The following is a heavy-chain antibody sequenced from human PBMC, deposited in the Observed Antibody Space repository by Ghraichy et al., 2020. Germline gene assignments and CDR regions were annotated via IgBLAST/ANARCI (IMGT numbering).Heavy chain of an antibody. D-gene: IGHD2/OR15-2a*01. V-gene: IGHV3-48*01. Sequence: GGSLRLSCAASGFTFRTYSMNWVRQAPGKGLEWVSYIGGTGAITHYADSVKGRFTVSRDNDKNSLYLQMNSLRVEDTAVYYCARSPWGCNSINCYRLDPWGQGTLVTVAS. J-gene: IGHJ5*02. CDR3: ARSPWGCNSINCYRLDP. CDR1: GFTFRTYS. CDR2: IGGTGAIT.